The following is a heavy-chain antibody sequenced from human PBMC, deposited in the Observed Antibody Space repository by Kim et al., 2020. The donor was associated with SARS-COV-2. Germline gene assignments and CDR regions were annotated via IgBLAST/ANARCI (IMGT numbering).Heavy chain of an antibody. CDR1: GFSFGSYG. J-gene: IGHJ4*02. V-gene: IGHV3-23*01. D-gene: IGHD5-18*01. Sequence: GASLRLSCAASGFSFGSYGMGWVRQAPGKGLEWVSIIGGSGGNTDYADSVKGRFTISRDNSKNTLFLQMNSLRAEDTGEYFCAKDRSGAGYHFDYWGLGTLVTVSS. CDR3: AKDRSGAGYHFDY. CDR2: IGGSGGNT.